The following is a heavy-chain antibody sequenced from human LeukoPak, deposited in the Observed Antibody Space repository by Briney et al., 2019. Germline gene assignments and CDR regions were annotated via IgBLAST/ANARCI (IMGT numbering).Heavy chain of an antibody. Sequence: GGSLRLSCAASGFTFSSYAMSWVRLAPGEGLEWVSAISDSGGVTHYADSVKGRFTITRDNSKNTLYLQMSSLRAEDTAIYYCAKRNIGYDLYYFDYWGQGTLVTVSS. CDR3: AKRNIGYDLYYFDY. CDR1: GFTFSSYA. D-gene: IGHD5-12*01. V-gene: IGHV3-23*01. CDR2: ISDSGGVT. J-gene: IGHJ4*02.